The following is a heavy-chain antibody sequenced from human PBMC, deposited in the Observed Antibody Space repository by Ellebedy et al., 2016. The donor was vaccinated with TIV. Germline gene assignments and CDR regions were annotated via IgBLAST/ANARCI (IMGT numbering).Heavy chain of an antibody. V-gene: IGHV4-34*01. CDR2: INHSGST. Sequence: SETLSLTXAVYGGSFSGYYWSWIRQPPGKGLEWIGEINHSGSTNYNPSLKSRVTISVDTSKNQFSLKLSSVTAADTAVYYCARGLGNDYGSGSSSPTNFDYWGQGTLVTVSS. J-gene: IGHJ4*02. CDR3: ARGLGNDYGSGSSSPTNFDY. CDR1: GGSFSGYY. D-gene: IGHD3-10*01.